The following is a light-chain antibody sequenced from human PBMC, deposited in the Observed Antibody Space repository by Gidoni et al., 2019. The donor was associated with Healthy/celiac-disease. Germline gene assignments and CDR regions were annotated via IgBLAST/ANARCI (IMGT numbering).Light chain of an antibody. CDR2: ADN. Sequence: QPVLPQPPSVSGTPGQRVTITSSGSSANIGVTTVTRYQHLPGLAPKFLISADNQRPSGVPGRFSGYKAGTSASLAISGLQSEDEADYYCAAWDDSLNGFVVFGGGTKLTVL. CDR3: AAWDDSLNGFVV. CDR1: SANIGVTT. V-gene: IGLV1-44*01. J-gene: IGLJ2*01.